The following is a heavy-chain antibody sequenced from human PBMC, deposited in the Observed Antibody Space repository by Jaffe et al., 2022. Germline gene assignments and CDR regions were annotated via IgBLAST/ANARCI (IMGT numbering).Heavy chain of an antibody. V-gene: IGHV3-7*01. CDR3: VRLGYRGYMGL. Sequence: EVQLVESGGALVQPGGSLRLSCAASGFTFSTCWMSWVRQAPGKGLEWVANINTDGSQKYYVDSVKGRFTISRDNAKNSLFMEMNSLRAEDTAVYYCVRLGYRGYMGLWGRGTTATVSS. D-gene: IGHD3-16*02. CDR2: INTDGSQK. CDR1: GFTFSTCW. J-gene: IGHJ6*03.